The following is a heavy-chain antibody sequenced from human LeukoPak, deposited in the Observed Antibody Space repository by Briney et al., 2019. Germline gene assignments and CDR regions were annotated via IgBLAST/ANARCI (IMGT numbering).Heavy chain of an antibody. CDR2: IYYSGST. CDR3: ARDRGGSGGPHAFDI. D-gene: IGHD3-10*01. J-gene: IGHJ3*02. CDR1: GASISSGGYY. Sequence: SQTLSLTCTVSGASISSGGYYCSSIRQHPDKGLEWIGNIYYSGSTYYNPSLKSRVTISVDTSKNQFSLKLSSVTAADTAVYYCARDRGGSGGPHAFDIWGQGTMVTVSS. V-gene: IGHV4-31*03.